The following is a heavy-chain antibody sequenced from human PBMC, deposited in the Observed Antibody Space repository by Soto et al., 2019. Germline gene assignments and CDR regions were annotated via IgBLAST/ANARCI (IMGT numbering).Heavy chain of an antibody. J-gene: IGHJ2*01. V-gene: IGHV1-46*01. D-gene: IGHD3-22*01. CDR2: INPSGGTT. CDR1: GYSFTSSY. Sequence: ASVKVSCKASGYSFTSSYRHWVRQAPGQGLEWMGIINPSGGTTRYAEKFQGRVSMTRDTSTSTVYMELSSLRSEDTAVYYCATYYDSSGSDYWYFDLWGRGTLVTVSS. CDR3: ATYYDSSGSDYWYFDL.